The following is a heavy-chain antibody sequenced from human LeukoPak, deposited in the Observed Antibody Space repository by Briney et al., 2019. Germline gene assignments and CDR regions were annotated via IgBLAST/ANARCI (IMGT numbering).Heavy chain of an antibody. V-gene: IGHV4-30-2*01. J-gene: IGHJ4*02. CDR3: ARQSRGAAAGNDY. CDR1: GGSISSGGYS. Sequence: SETLSLTCAVSGGSISSGGYSWSWIRQPPGKGLERIGYIYHSGSTYYNPSLKSRVTISVDRSKNQFSLKLSSVTAADTAVYYCARQSRGAAAGNDYWGQGTLVTVSS. CDR2: IYHSGST. D-gene: IGHD6-13*01.